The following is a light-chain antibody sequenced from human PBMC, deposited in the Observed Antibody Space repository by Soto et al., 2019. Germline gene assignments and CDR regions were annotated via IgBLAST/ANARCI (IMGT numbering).Light chain of an antibody. Sequence: DIQMTQSPSTLSASVGDRVNITCRASQRIVVWLAWYQQKVGKAPKLLIYDASNLESGVPSRFSGSGSGTEFTLTISSLQPDDFATYYCQQYNSYPCTFCQVTKVELK. V-gene: IGKV1-5*01. CDR1: QRIVVW. CDR2: DAS. CDR3: QQYNSYPCT. J-gene: IGKJ1*01.